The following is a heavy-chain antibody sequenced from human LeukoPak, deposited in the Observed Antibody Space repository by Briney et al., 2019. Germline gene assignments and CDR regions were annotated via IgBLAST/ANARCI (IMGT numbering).Heavy chain of an antibody. CDR1: GFTFSSYG. J-gene: IGHJ4*02. CDR3: ARDSWGVGATGYFDY. Sequence: GGSLRLSCAASGFTFSSYGMHRVRQAPGKGLEWVAVIWYDGSNKYYADSVKGRFTISRDNSKNTLYLQMNSLRAEDTAVYYCARDSWGVGATGYFDYWGQGTLVTVSS. D-gene: IGHD1-26*01. CDR2: IWYDGSNK. V-gene: IGHV3-33*01.